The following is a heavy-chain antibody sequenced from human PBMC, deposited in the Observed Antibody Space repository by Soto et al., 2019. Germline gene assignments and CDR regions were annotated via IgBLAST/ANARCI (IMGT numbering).Heavy chain of an antibody. CDR2: IYYSGST. Sequence: SETLSLTCTGSGGSISSYYWSWIRQPPGKGLEWIGYIYYSGSTNYNPSLKSRVTISVDTSKNQFSLKLSSVTAADTAVYYCASSTTVTTCDYWGQGTLVTVSS. D-gene: IGHD4-17*01. J-gene: IGHJ4*02. CDR3: ASSTTVTTCDY. CDR1: GGSISSYY. V-gene: IGHV4-59*01.